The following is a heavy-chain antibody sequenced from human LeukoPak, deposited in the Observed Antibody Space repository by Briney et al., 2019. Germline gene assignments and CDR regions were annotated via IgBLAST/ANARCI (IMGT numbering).Heavy chain of an antibody. CDR2: GNADGSRT. CDR3: ARELPREVSLDY. D-gene: IGHD1-26*01. J-gene: IGHJ4*02. CDR1: GFTLSSYE. Sequence: PGGSLRLSSALSGFTLSSYEMHWVRQAPGKGLLWVSRGNADGSRTGYADSVKGRFTISRDNAKNTLYLQMNSLRTEDTAIYYCARELPREVSLDYWGQGTLVTVSS. V-gene: IGHV3-74*01.